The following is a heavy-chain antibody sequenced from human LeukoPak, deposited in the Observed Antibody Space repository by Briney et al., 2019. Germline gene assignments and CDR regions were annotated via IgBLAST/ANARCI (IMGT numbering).Heavy chain of an antibody. CDR2: INPNSGGT. J-gene: IGHJ5*02. CDR3: ARCYYGSGSLNWFDP. V-gene: IGHV1-2*02. CDR1: GYTFTGYY. D-gene: IGHD3-10*01. Sequence: ASVKVSCKASGYTFTGYYMHWVRQAPGQGLEWMGWINPNSGGTNYAQKFQGRVTMTRDTSISTAYMELSRLRSDDTAVYYCARCYYGSGSLNWFDPWGQGTLVTVSS.